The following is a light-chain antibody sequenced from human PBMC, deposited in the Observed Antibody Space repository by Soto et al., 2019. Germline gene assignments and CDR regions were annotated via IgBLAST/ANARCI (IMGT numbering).Light chain of an antibody. CDR1: QSISTY. CDR2: AAS. J-gene: IGKJ1*01. Sequence: DIQMTQSPSSLSASVGDRVTITCRASQSISTYLNWYQQKPGKAPKLLIYAASTLQSGVPSRFSGSGSGTDFTLTISSLQPEDVATYYCQRYNSASWTFGLGTKVDIK. V-gene: IGKV1-27*01. CDR3: QRYNSASWT.